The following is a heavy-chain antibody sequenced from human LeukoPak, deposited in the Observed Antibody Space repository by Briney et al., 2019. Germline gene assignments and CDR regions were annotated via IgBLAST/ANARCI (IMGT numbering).Heavy chain of an antibody. J-gene: IGHJ4*02. CDR1: GFTFSSHG. D-gene: IGHD2-2*01. CDR3: APGYCTSTSCSHYFEH. CDR2: IWYDGSTK. V-gene: IGHV3-33*01. Sequence: GGSLRLSCAASGFTFSSHGMHWVRQAPGKGLEWVAVIWYDGSTKYYADSVKGRFTISRDNAKNSLYLQLNSLRAEDTAVYYCAPGYCTSTSCSHYFEHWGQGTLVTVSS.